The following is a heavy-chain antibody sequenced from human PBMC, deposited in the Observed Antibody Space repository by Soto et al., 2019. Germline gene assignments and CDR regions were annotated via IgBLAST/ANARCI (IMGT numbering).Heavy chain of an antibody. J-gene: IGHJ4*02. CDR1: GFTFSDHY. D-gene: IGHD3-10*01. CDR2: TRNKANSYTT. Sequence: GGSLRLSCAASGFTFSDHYMEWVRQAPGKGLEWVGRTRNKANSYTTEYAASVKGRFTISRDDSKNSLYLQMNSLKTEDTALYYCVSVSGSYYYDYWGQGTLVTVSS. CDR3: VSVSGSYYYDY. V-gene: IGHV3-72*01.